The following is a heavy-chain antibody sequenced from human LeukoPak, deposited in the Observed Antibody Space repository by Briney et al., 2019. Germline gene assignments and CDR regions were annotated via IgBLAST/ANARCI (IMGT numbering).Heavy chain of an antibody. Sequence: PGRSLRLSCTASGFTFGDYAMSWFRQAPGKGLEWVGFIRSKAYGGTTEYAASVKGRFTISRDDSKSIAYLQMNSLKTEDTAVYYCTRDGYYDSSGYPTDDAFDIWGQGTMVTVSS. CDR3: TRDGYYDSSGYPTDDAFDI. CDR1: GFTFGDYA. J-gene: IGHJ3*02. V-gene: IGHV3-49*03. CDR2: IRSKAYGGTT. D-gene: IGHD3-22*01.